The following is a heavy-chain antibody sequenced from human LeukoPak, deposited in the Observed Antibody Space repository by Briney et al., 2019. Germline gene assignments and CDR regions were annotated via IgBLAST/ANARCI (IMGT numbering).Heavy chain of an antibody. Sequence: GESLKISCKGSGYIFTSYWIGWVRQMPGKGLEWMGIIYPGDSDIRYSPSFQGQVTISADKSISSAYLQWSSLEASDTAMYYCARRRSRGTFDFWGQGTLVTVSS. CDR1: GYIFTSYW. CDR2: IYPGDSDI. CDR3: ARRRSRGTFDF. J-gene: IGHJ4*02. D-gene: IGHD1-26*01. V-gene: IGHV5-51*01.